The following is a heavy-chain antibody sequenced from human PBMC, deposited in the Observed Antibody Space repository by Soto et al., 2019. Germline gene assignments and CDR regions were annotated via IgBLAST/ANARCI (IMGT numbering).Heavy chain of an antibody. CDR2: INYIGST. D-gene: IGHD3-16*01. CDR3: AISGELYYYGMDV. J-gene: IGHJ6*02. CDR1: GGSISRRNYF. Sequence: SSETLSLTCSVSGGSISRRNYFWAWIRQPPGKGLEWIGSINYIGSTYYNQSLKSRVAISVDTSNNQLSLKLSSLTAADTAVYYCAISGELYYYGMDVWGQGTTVTVSS. V-gene: IGHV4-39*01.